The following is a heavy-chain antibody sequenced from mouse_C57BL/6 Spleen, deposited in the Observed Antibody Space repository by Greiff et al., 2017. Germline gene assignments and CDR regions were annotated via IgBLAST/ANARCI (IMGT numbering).Heavy chain of an antibody. J-gene: IGHJ4*01. CDR3: ARSDYGSSYEDYYAMDY. CDR2: IYPGGGYT. CDR1: GYTFTNYW. V-gene: IGHV1-63*01. Sequence: QVQLQQSGAELVRPGTSVKMSCKASGYTFTNYWIGWARQRPGHGLEWIGDIYPGGGYTNYNEKFKGKATLTADKSSSTAYMQFSSLTSEDSAIYYCARSDYGSSYEDYYAMDYWGQGTSVTVSS. D-gene: IGHD1-1*01.